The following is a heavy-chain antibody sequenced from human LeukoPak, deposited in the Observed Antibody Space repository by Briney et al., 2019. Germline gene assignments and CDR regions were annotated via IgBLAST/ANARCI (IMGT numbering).Heavy chain of an antibody. CDR2: IYYSGST. CDR1: GGSISSGDYY. D-gene: IGHD5-12*01. J-gene: IGHJ4*02. Sequence: SETLSLTCTVSGGSISSGDYYWSWIRQPPGKGQEWIGYIYYSGSTYYNPSLKSRVTISVDTSKNQFSLKLSCVTAADTAVYYCARDSGTGRYGGYLLFDYWGQGTLVTVSS. V-gene: IGHV4-30-4*08. CDR3: ARDSGTGRYGGYLLFDY.